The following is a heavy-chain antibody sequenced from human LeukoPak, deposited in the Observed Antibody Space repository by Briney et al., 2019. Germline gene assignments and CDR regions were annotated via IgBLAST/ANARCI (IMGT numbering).Heavy chain of an antibody. CDR2: IIVGSGQT. J-gene: IGHJ5*02. CDR3: AAGDTLVRGVIIPFAP. Sequence: GTSVKVSCKASGFTLINSAVQWGRRARGQHLEGGGWIIVGSGQTRYAQKFQERVAITRDMPTSTTFLELSSLRSEDSAVYYCAAGDTLVRGVIIPFAPWGQGTLVTVSS. CDR1: GFTLINSA. D-gene: IGHD3-10*01. V-gene: IGHV1-58*01.